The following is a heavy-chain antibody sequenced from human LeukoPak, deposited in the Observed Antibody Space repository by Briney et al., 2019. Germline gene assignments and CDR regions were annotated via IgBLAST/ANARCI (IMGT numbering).Heavy chain of an antibody. J-gene: IGHJ3*02. CDR2: INPNSGGT. Sequence: ASVKVSCKASVSTFTDYYMHWVRHAPGQGLEWMGWINPNSGGTNFAQKFQGRVTMTRDTSISTAYMELNSLRSDDTAVYYCARAGLWDYSDSSGYHNGAFDIWGQGTMVTVSS. V-gene: IGHV1-2*02. CDR3: ARAGLWDYSDSSGYHNGAFDI. D-gene: IGHD3-22*01. CDR1: VSTFTDYY.